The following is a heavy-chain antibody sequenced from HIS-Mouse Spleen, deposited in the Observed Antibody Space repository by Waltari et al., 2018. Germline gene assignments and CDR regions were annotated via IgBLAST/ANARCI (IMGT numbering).Heavy chain of an antibody. V-gene: IGHV1-2*02. J-gene: IGHJ4*02. CDR1: GYTFTGYY. CDR2: IKPNSGGT. Sequence: QVQLVQSGAEVKKPGASVKVSCKASGYTFTGYYMHWVRQAPGQGLGWMGWIKPNSGGTSYAQKFQGRVTMTRDTSISTAYMELSRLRSDDTAVYYCARDQLGGFDYWGQGTLVTVSS. CDR3: ARDQLGGFDY. D-gene: IGHD7-27*01.